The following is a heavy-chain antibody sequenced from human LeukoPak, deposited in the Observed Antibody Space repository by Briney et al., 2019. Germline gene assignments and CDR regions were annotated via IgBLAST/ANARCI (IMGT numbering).Heavy chain of an antibody. CDR2: IKSKTDGGTT. J-gene: IGHJ6*02. V-gene: IGHV3-15*01. CDR1: GFTFSNAW. Sequence: SGGSLRLSCAASGFTFSNAWMSWVRQAPGKGLEWVGRIKSKTDGGTTDYAAPVKGRFTISRDDSENTLYLQMNSLKTEDTAVYYCTTDQTPGDYYYYYGMDVWGQGTTVTVSS. CDR3: TTDQTPGDYYYYYGMDV. D-gene: IGHD2-2*01.